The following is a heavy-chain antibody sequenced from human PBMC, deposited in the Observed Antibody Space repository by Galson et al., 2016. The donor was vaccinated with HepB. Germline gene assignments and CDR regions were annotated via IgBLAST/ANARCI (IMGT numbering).Heavy chain of an antibody. CDR3: ARGFNYYDSCMIY. D-gene: IGHD3-22*01. CDR2: ITYDGSNK. Sequence: SLRLSCAASGFTFSSYSMHWVRQAPGKGLEWVAVITYDGSNKFYADSVEGRFTISRDNSKNTLYLQMNNLRAEDTAIYYCARGFNYYDSCMIYWGQGTQVTVSS. CDR1: GFTFSSYS. V-gene: IGHV3-30-3*01. J-gene: IGHJ4*02.